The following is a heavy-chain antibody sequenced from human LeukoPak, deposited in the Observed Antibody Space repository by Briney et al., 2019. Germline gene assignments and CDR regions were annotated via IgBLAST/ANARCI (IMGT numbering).Heavy chain of an antibody. D-gene: IGHD4-23*01. CDR3: ARVPTTVVTWGHFDY. CDR1: GGSISTNSYY. CDR2: IYYSGST. V-gene: IGHV4-39*07. Sequence: SETLSLTCTASGGSISTNSYYWAWVRQPPGKGLEWIVSIYYSGSTYYNPSLKSRVTISVDTSKNQFSLKLSSVTAADTAVYYCARVPTTVVTWGHFDYWGQGTLVTVSS. J-gene: IGHJ4*02.